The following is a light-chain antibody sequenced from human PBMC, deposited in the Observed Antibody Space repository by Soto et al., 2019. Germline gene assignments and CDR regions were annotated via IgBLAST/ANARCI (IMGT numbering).Light chain of an antibody. CDR3: QSYDSSLSGFLHV. CDR2: GNS. J-gene: IGLJ1*01. V-gene: IGLV1-40*01. CDR1: SSNIGAGYD. Sequence: QSVLTQPPSVSGAPGQRVTISCTGSSSNIGAGYDVHWYQQLPGTAPKLLIYGNSNRPSGVPDRFSGSKSGTSASLAITGLQAEDEADYYCQSYDSSLSGFLHVFGTGTKLTVL.